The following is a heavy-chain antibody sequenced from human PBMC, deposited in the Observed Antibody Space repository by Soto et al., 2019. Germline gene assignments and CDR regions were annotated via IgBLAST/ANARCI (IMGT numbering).Heavy chain of an antibody. CDR3: ARDRTIWFGPTRYGMDV. J-gene: IGHJ6*02. Sequence: QVQLQESGPGLVKPSGTLSLTCAVSGGSISSSNWWSWVRPPPGKGLEWIGEIYHSGSTNYNPSLNSRVTISVDKSKNQFSLKRSSVTAADTAVYYCARDRTIWFGPTRYGMDVWGQGTTVTVSS. D-gene: IGHD3-10*01. CDR1: GGSISSSNW. V-gene: IGHV4-4*02. CDR2: IYHSGST.